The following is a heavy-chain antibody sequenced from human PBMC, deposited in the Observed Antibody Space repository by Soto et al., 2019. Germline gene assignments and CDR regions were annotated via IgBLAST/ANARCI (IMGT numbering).Heavy chain of an antibody. CDR2: ITSTFSTT. J-gene: IGHJ4*02. Sequence: GGSLRLSCTASGFTFSTNAMIWVRQAPVNGLEFVSAITSTFSTTYYSDSVKGRFSISRYNSKNTLYLQMSTLRAEDTAVYYCAKGSSSSPEYFDNWGQGTLVTVSS. D-gene: IGHD6-13*01. V-gene: IGHV3-23*01. CDR3: AKGSSSSPEYFDN. CDR1: GFTFSTNA.